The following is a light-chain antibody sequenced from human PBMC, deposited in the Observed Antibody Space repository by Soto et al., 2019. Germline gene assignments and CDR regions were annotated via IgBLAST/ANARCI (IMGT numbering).Light chain of an antibody. Sequence: QSVLTPPPSASGTPGQRVTISCSGSSSNIGSNTVNWYQQLPGTAPKLLIYSNNQRPSGVPDRFSGSKSGTSASLAISGLQSEDEADYYCVAWDDSLNGVVFGGGTKLTVL. J-gene: IGLJ2*01. CDR1: SSNIGSNT. V-gene: IGLV1-44*01. CDR2: SNN. CDR3: VAWDDSLNGVV.